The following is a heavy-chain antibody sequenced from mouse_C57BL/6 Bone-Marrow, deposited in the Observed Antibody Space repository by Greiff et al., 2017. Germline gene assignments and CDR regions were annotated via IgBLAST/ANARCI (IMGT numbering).Heavy chain of an antibody. CDR2: IRNKANGYTT. CDR3: ARFEDYYGNSRYAMDY. J-gene: IGHJ4*01. CDR1: GFTFTDYY. V-gene: IGHV7-3*01. D-gene: IGHD2-1*01. Sequence: ELHLVESGGGLVQPGGSLRLSCAASGFTFTDYYMSWVRQPPGKALAWFGFIRNKANGYTTEYRASVNGRFTLSRANSQSILYLQMNALRAEDSATYYCARFEDYYGNSRYAMDYWGQGTSVTVSA.